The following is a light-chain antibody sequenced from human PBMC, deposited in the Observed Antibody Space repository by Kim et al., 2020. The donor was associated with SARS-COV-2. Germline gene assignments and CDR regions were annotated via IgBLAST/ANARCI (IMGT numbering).Light chain of an antibody. V-gene: IGKV1-5*01. J-gene: IGKJ4*01. CDR1: QSMRSW. Sequence: ASVGDRVTITCRASQSMRSWLAWYQQKPGKAPKLLIYDASSLESGIPSRCSGSGSGTEFALTISSLQPDDFAAYYCQQYNSYPLTFGGGTKVDIK. CDR3: QQYNSYPLT. CDR2: DAS.